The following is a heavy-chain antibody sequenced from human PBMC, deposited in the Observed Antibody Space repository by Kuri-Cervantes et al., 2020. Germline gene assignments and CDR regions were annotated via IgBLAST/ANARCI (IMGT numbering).Heavy chain of an antibody. J-gene: IGHJ4*02. CDR3: ASMTTGNFGY. Sequence: SETLSLTCAVYGGSFSGYYWSWIRQPPGKGLEWIGYIYYSGSTYYNPSLKSRVTISVDTSKNQFSLKLSSVTAADTAVYYCASMTTGNFGYWGQGTLVTVSS. V-gene: IGHV4-30-4*01. CDR2: IYYSGST. D-gene: IGHD4-17*01. CDR1: GGSFSGYY.